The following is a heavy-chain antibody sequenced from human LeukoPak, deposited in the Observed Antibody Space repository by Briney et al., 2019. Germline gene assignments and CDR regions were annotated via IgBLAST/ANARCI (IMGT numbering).Heavy chain of an antibody. CDR1: GGTFSSYA. V-gene: IGHV1-69*04. CDR2: IIPILGIA. Sequence: GASVKLSCTASGGTFSSYAISWVRQAPGQGLEWMGRIIPILGIANYAQKFQGRVTITADKSTITAYMELSSLRSEDTAVYYCASPRLLWFGESESPLDYWGQRTLVTVSS. D-gene: IGHD3-10*01. CDR3: ASPRLLWFGESESPLDY. J-gene: IGHJ4*02.